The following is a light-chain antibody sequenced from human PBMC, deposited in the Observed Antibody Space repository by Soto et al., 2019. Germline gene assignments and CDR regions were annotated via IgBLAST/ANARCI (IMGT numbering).Light chain of an antibody. CDR2: EVT. CDR1: GSDVGGYNY. CDR3: SSYTSSSPYV. V-gene: IGLV2-14*01. Sequence: QSALTQPASVSGSPGQSITISCTGTGSDVGGYNYVSWYQQHPGKAPKLMIYEVTNRPSGVSNRFSGSKSGNTASLTISGLQAEDEADYYCSSYTSSSPYVFGTGTKVTV. J-gene: IGLJ1*01.